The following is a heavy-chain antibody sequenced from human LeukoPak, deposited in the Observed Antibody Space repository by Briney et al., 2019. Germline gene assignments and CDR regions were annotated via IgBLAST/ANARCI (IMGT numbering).Heavy chain of an antibody. CDR2: ITPVINTA. J-gene: IGHJ5*02. CDR3: ARVNLRGSNYNWFDP. V-gene: IGHV1-69*08. Sequence: SVKVSCKTSGGTFLSHTFSWVRQAPGQGLEWMGKITPVINTANYAQTFQGRVSIYADKSTTTVYMDLSGLRPDDTAVYYCARVNLRGSNYNWFDPWGQGTLVTVAS. D-gene: IGHD1-26*01. CDR1: GGTFLSHT.